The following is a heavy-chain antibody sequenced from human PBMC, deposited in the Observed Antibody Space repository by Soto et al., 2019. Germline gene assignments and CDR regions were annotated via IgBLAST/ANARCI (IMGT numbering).Heavy chain of an antibody. V-gene: IGHV4-4*02. J-gene: IGHJ6*02. CDR1: GGSISSSNW. CDR2: IYHSGST. CDR3: ARVSGSYYYGMDV. Sequence: SETLSLTCSVSGGSISSSNWWSWVRQPPGKGLEWIGEIYHSGSTNYNPSLKSRVTISVDKSKNQFSLKLSSVTAANTAVYYCARVSGSYYYGMDVWGQGSTVTVSS. D-gene: IGHD1-26*01.